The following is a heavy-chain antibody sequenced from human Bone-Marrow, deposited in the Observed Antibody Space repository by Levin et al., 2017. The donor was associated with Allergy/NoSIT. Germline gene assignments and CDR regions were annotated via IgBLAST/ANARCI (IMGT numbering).Heavy chain of an antibody. D-gene: IGHD2-2*01. CDR2: INHSGST. J-gene: IGHJ3*02. Sequence: SETLSLTCAVYGGSFSGYYWSWIRQPPGKGLEWIGEINHSGSTNYNPSLKSRVTISVDTSKNQFSLKLSSVTAADTAVYYCARVPWDIVVVPAAPDAFDIWGQGTMVTVSS. CDR1: GGSFSGYY. V-gene: IGHV4-34*01. CDR3: ARVPWDIVVVPAAPDAFDI.